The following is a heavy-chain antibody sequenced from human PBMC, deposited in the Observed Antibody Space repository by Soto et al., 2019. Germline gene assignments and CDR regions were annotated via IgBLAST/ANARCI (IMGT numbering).Heavy chain of an antibody. V-gene: IGHV1-2*04. J-gene: IGHJ4*02. CDR3: ARAGDRKGLYSSGWYSDY. D-gene: IGHD6-19*01. Sequence: GASVKVSCKASGYTFTGYYMHWVRQAPGQGLEWMGWINPNSGGTNYAQKFQGWVTMTRDTSISTAYMELSRLRSDDTAVYYCARAGDRKGLYSSGWYSDYWGQGTLVTVSS. CDR2: INPNSGGT. CDR1: GYTFTGYY.